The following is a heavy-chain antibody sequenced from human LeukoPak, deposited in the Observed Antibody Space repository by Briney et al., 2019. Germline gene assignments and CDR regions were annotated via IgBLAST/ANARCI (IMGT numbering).Heavy chain of an antibody. D-gene: IGHD6-19*01. J-gene: IGHJ4*02. CDR3: AREAVAGWGPYYSDY. CDR1: GGSISSYY. CDR2: IYYSGST. Sequence: SETLSLTCTVSGGSISSYYWSWIRQPPGKGLEWIGYIYYSGSTNYNPSLKSRVTISVDTSKNQFSLKLSSVTAADTAVYYCAREAVAGWGPYYSDYWGQGTLVTVSS. V-gene: IGHV4-59*01.